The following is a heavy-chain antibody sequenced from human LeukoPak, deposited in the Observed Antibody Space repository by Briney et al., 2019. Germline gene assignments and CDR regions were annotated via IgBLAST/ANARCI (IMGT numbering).Heavy chain of an antibody. Sequence: SETLSLTCAVYGGSFSGYYWSWIRQPPGQGLEWIGEINHSGSTNYNPSLKSRVTISVDTSKNQFSLKLSSVTAADTAVYYCARGSGAIFGVVIRDWGQGTLVTVSS. D-gene: IGHD3-3*01. CDR2: INHSGST. CDR3: ARGSGAIFGVVIRD. CDR1: GGSFSGYY. J-gene: IGHJ4*02. V-gene: IGHV4-34*01.